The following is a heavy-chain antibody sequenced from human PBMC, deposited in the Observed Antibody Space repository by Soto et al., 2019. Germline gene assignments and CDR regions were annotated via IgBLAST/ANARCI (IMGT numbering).Heavy chain of an antibody. CDR1: GFPFTTYG. D-gene: IGHD3-10*01. CDR3: VGGQYDFDY. CDR2: ISYDGSNK. J-gene: IGHJ4*02. V-gene: IGHV3-30*03. Sequence: QVQLVESGGGVVQPGRSLRLSCAASGFPFTTYGMHWVREGPGKGLEWVAVISYDGSNKYYADSVKGRFTISRDNSKNTLYLQMNGLRPEETALYYCVGGQYDFDYRGQGTLVTVSS.